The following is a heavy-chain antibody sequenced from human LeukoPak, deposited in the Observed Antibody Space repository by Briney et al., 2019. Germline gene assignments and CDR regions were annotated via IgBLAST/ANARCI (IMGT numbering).Heavy chain of an antibody. CDR3: AKTHGSGWYRDAFDI. Sequence: TGGSLRLSCAASGFTFDDYAMHWVRQAPGKGLEWVSGISWNSGSIGYADSVKGRFTISRDNAKNSLYLQMNSLRAEDTALYYCAKTHGSGWYRDAFDIWGQGTMVTVSS. J-gene: IGHJ3*02. V-gene: IGHV3-9*01. CDR1: GFTFDDYA. D-gene: IGHD6-19*01. CDR2: ISWNSGSI.